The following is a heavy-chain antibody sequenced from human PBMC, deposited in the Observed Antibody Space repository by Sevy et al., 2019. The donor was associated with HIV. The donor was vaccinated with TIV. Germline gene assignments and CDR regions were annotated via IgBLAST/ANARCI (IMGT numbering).Heavy chain of an antibody. D-gene: IGHD4-17*01. V-gene: IGHV3-11*01. J-gene: IGHJ6*02. CDR1: GFTFSDYY. Sequence: GGSLRLSCVASGFTFSDYYMSWIRQAPGKGLEWLSYISGSDNTIYYADSVKGRFTISRDNAKSSLYLQMNSLRADDTAVYFCARDHVKDGDLGDYYYFAMDVRGRGTSVTVSS. CDR3: ARDHVKDGDLGDYYYFAMDV. CDR2: ISGSDNTI.